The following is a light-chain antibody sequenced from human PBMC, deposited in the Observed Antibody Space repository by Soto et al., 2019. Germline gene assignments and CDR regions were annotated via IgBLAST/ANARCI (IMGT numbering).Light chain of an antibody. V-gene: IGKV1-5*01. CDR2: DAS. J-gene: IGKJ1*01. CDR1: QGIGSW. Sequence: FQMPQPPPTLFASVGDRVTITCRAGQGIGSWWAWYRQKPGKAPNLLIFDASSLESGVPSRFSGSGSGTEFTLTISSLQPDDFAAYYCQQYNSYSQTFGQGTKVEIK. CDR3: QQYNSYSQT.